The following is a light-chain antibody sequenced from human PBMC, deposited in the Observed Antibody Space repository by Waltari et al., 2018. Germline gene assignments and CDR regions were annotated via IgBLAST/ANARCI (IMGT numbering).Light chain of an antibody. V-gene: IGLV1-47*01. CDR2: KNN. J-gene: IGLJ3*02. CDR3: AAWDDSLSGLV. CDR1: SSNIGSNY. Sequence: QSVLTQPPSASGTPGQTVTISCNGSSSNIGSNYVYWYQQLPGPAPKLLIFKNNQRPTGVPDRFSASKSGTSASLAINGLRSEDEADYYCAAWDDSLSGLVLGGGTKVTVL.